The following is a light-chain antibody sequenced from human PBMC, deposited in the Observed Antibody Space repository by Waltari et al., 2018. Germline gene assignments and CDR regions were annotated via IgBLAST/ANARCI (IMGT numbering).Light chain of an antibody. Sequence: EIVMTQSPATLSVSPGERATLSCRASQSVSSNLAWYQQKPGQAPRLRIYGASTRATGIPARFSGSGSGKEFTLTISSLQSEEFAVYYCQQYNNWPAWTFGKGNKVEIK. V-gene: IGKV3-15*01. CDR2: GAS. CDR1: QSVSSN. J-gene: IGKJ1*01. CDR3: QQYNNWPAWT.